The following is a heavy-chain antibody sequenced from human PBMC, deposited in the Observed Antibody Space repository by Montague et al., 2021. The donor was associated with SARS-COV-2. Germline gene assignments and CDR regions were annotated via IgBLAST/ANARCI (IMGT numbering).Heavy chain of an antibody. CDR1: GAFITSHY. CDR2: VFSGGNS. J-gene: IGHJ3*02. CDR3: ARAKGFIVLMVYAMGAFDI. Sequence: SETLSLTCTVSGAFITSHYWSWIRQPPGKGLEWIGNVFSGGNSKYKPSLKSRVTLSVDTSKNQFSLKLSSVTAADTAVYYCARAKGFIVLMVYAMGAFDIWGQGTMVTVSS. D-gene: IGHD2-8*01. V-gene: IGHV4-59*11.